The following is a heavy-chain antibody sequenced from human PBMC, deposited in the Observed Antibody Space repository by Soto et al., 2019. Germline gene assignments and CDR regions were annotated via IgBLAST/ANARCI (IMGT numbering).Heavy chain of an antibody. D-gene: IGHD2-2*01. V-gene: IGHV3-21*01. CDR1: GFTFSSYS. J-gene: IGHJ5*02. CDR2: ISSSSSYI. CDR3: ARDGLDIVVVPAALCSWFDP. Sequence: GGSLRLSCAASGFTFSSYSMNWVRQASGKGLEWVSSISSSSSYIYYADSVKGRFTISRDNAKNSLYLQMNSLRAEDTAVYYCARDGLDIVVVPAALCSWFDPWGQGTLVTVSS.